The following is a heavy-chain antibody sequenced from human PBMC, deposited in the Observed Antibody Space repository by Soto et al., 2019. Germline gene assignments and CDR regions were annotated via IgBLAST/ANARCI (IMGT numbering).Heavy chain of an antibody. CDR1: GGSISSGGYY. V-gene: IGHV4-31*03. J-gene: IGHJ5*02. CDR3: ARDPREEAWWWFDP. Sequence: QVQLQESGPGLVKPSQTLSLTCTVSGGSISSGGYYWSWIRQHPGKGLEWIGYIYYSGSTYYNPSLKRRVTISVDTSKNQVSLKLSSVTAADTAVYYCARDPREEAWWWFDPWGQGTLVTVSS. D-gene: IGHD2-15*01. CDR2: IYYSGST.